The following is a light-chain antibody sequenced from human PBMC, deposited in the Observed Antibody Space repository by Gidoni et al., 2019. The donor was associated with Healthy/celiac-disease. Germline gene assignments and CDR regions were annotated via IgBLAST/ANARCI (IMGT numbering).Light chain of an antibody. CDR3: NSRDSSGNHLV. V-gene: IGLV3-19*01. CDR2: GKN. Sequence: PAVSVALGQTVRITCQGDSLRSYYESWYQQKPGQAPVLVIYGKNNRPSGIPDRFSGSSSGNTASLTITGAQAEDEADYSCNSRDSSGNHLVFGGGTKLTVL. CDR1: SLRSYY. J-gene: IGLJ2*01.